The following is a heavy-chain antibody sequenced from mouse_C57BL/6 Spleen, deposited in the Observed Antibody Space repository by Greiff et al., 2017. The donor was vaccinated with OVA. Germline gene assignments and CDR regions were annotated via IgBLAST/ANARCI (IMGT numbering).Heavy chain of an antibody. CDR2: IHPNSGST. CDR3: ARSGYYGNYYYAMDY. CDR1: GYTFTSYW. V-gene: IGHV1-64*01. D-gene: IGHD2-1*01. Sequence: QVQLQQPGAELVKPGASVKLSCKASGYTFTSYWMHWVKQRPGQGLEWIGMIHPNSGSTNYNEKFKSKAKLTVDKSSSTAYMQLSSLTSEDSAVYYCARSGYYGNYYYAMDYWGQGTSVTVSS. J-gene: IGHJ4*01.